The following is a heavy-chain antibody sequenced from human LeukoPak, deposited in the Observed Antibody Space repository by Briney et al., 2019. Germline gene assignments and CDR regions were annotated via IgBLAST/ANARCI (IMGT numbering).Heavy chain of an antibody. J-gene: IGHJ3*02. Sequence: ASVKVSCKASAYTFTGYYLHWVRQAPGQGPEWVGWIDPNNGDTEYAQEFQGRVTMTRVRSISTAYMELSRLTSDDTAVCYCARRSRNGLDAFDIWGQGTMVTVSS. V-gene: IGHV1-2*02. CDR3: ARRSRNGLDAFDI. CDR1: AYTFTGYY. D-gene: IGHD2-8*01. CDR2: IDPNNGDT.